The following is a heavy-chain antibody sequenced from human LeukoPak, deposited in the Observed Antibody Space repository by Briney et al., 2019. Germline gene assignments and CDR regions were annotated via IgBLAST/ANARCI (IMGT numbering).Heavy chain of an antibody. Sequence: GASVKVSCKASGYTFTSYDINWVRQATGQGLEWMGWISAYNGNTNYAQKLQGRVTMTTDTSTSTAYMELRSLRSDDTAVYYCAREVERFGESNYYYYMDVWGKGTTVTISS. V-gene: IGHV1-18*01. CDR1: GYTFTSYD. CDR2: ISAYNGNT. J-gene: IGHJ6*03. CDR3: AREVERFGESNYYYYMDV. D-gene: IGHD3-10*01.